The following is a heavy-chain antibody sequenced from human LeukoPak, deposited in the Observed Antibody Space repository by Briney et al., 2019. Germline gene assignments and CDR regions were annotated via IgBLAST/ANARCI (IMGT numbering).Heavy chain of an antibody. CDR2: IIPILGIA. J-gene: IGHJ5*02. Sequence: SVKVXCKGSGGTFSSYAISWVREAPGQGLXWMGRIIPILGIANYAQKFQGRVTITADKSTSTAYMELSSLRSEDTAVYYCARERSGWSGWFDPWGQGTLVTVSS. CDR1: GGTFSSYA. V-gene: IGHV1-69*04. D-gene: IGHD6-19*01. CDR3: ARERSGWSGWFDP.